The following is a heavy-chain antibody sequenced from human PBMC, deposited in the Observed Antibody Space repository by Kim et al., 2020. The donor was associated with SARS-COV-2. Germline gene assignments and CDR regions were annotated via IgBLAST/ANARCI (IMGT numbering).Heavy chain of an antibody. Sequence: ASVKVSCKASGYIFTDDFIHWVRQAPGQGLESMGWINPHSGDTYFDQKFQGRVTLTGDTSISTAYMEIRGLRSDDTALYFCARAHRSDWYMNAFDVWGQG. CDR3: ARAHRSDWYMNAFDV. CDR1: GYIFTDDF. J-gene: IGHJ3*01. CDR2: INPHSGDT. V-gene: IGHV1-2*02. D-gene: IGHD6-19*01.